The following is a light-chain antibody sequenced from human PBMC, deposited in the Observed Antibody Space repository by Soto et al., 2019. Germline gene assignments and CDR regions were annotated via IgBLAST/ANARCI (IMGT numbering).Light chain of an antibody. Sequence: QSALTKPPSASGSPGQSVTISCTGTSSDVGAYNYVSWYQQHPGKAPKLMIYDVSKRPSGVPDRFSGSKSGNTASLTVSGLQGEDEADYYCISYAGSSIWVFGGGTKLTVL. CDR1: SSDVGAYNY. J-gene: IGLJ3*02. CDR2: DVS. V-gene: IGLV2-8*01. CDR3: ISYAGSSIWV.